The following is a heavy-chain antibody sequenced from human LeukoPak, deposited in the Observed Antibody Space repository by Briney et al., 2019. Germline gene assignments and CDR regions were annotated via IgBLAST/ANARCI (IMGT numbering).Heavy chain of an antibody. CDR3: ARDSRSYLSSSSLWYFDL. V-gene: IGHV3-48*04. J-gene: IGHJ2*01. Sequence: GGSLRLSCAASGFTFSSYSMNWVRQAPGKGLEWVSYISGSGTTKYYADSVKGRFTISRDNAKNSLYLQMNSLRAEDTAVYSCARDSRSYLSSSSLWYFDLWGRGTLVTVSS. CDR1: GFTFSSYS. D-gene: IGHD6-6*01. CDR2: ISGSGTTK.